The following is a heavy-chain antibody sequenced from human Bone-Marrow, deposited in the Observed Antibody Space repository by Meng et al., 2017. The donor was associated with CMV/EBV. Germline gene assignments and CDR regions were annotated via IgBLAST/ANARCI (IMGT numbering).Heavy chain of an antibody. CDR2: IWYDGSNK. V-gene: IGHV3-33*06. CDR3: AKDRGGIAARGDWFDP. J-gene: IGHJ5*02. Sequence: GGSLRLSCAASGFTFSSYGMHWVRQAPGKGLEWVAVIWYDGSNKYYADSVKGRFTISRDNSTNTLYLQMNSLRAEDTAVYYCAKDRGGIAARGDWFDPWGQGTLVTVSS. D-gene: IGHD6-6*01. CDR1: GFTFSSYG.